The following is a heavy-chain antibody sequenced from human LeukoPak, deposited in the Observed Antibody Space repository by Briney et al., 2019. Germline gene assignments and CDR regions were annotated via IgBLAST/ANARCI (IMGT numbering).Heavy chain of an antibody. J-gene: IGHJ4*02. Sequence: PGGSLRLSCAASGFTFSSYAMSWVRQAPGKGLEWVSAISGSGGSTYYADSVKGRFTISRDNSKNTLYPQMNSLRAEDTAVYYCAKDLRSYYDSSGYYQTLYFDYWGQGTLVTVSS. CDR1: GFTFSSYA. CDR2: ISGSGGST. D-gene: IGHD3-22*01. CDR3: AKDLRSYYDSSGYYQTLYFDY. V-gene: IGHV3-23*01.